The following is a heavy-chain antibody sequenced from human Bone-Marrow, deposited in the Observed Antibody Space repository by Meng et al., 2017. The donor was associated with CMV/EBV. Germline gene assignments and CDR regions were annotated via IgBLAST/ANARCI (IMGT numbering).Heavy chain of an antibody. Sequence: GESLKISCAASGFSFSSYWMHWVRQAPGKGLEWVSVIYSGGSTYYADSVKGRFTISRDNSKNTLYLQMNSLRAEDTAVYYCARAYCSGGSCPHPYYYYGMDVWGQGTTVTVSS. CDR1: GFSFSSYW. CDR3: ARAYCSGGSCPHPYYYYGMDV. J-gene: IGHJ6*02. D-gene: IGHD2-15*01. V-gene: IGHV3-53*01. CDR2: IYSGGST.